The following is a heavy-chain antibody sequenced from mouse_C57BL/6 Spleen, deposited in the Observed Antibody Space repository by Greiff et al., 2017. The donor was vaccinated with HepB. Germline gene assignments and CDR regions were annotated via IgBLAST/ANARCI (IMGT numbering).Heavy chain of an antibody. CDR2: INPSSGYT. J-gene: IGHJ2*01. D-gene: IGHD4-1*01. Sequence: QVQLQQSGAELARPGASVKMSCKASGYTFTSYTMHWVKQRPGQGLEWIGYINPSSGYTKYNQKFKDKATLTADKSSSTAYMQLSSLTSEDSAVYYCAREKELGPVDYWGQGTTLTVSS. CDR1: GYTFTSYT. CDR3: AREKELGPVDY. V-gene: IGHV1-4*01.